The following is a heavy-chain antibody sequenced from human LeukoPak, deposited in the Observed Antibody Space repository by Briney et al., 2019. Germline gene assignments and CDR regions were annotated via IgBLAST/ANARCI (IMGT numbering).Heavy chain of an antibody. CDR1: GFTFSSYS. Sequence: PGGSLRLSCAASGFTFSSYSMNWVRQAPGKGLEWVSSISNSSTYIYYADSVKGRFTISRDNAKNSLYLQMNSLRDEDTAVYYCARDHAASGSFYDYWGQGTLVTVSS. J-gene: IGHJ4*02. D-gene: IGHD3-10*01. V-gene: IGHV3-21*01. CDR3: ARDHAASGSFYDY. CDR2: ISNSSTYI.